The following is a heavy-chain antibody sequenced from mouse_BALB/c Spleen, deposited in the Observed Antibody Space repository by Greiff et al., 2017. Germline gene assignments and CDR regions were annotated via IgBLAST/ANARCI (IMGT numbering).Heavy chain of an antibody. CDR1: GYTFTDYN. D-gene: IGHD2-4*01. Sequence: VQLKQSGPELVKPGASVKISCKASGYTFTDYNMHWVKQSHGKSLEWIGYIYPYNGGTGYNQKFKSKATLTVDNSSSTAYMELRSLTSADSAVYYCARGIYYDYGAWFAYWGQGTLVTVSA. CDR3: ARGIYYDYGAWFAY. V-gene: IGHV1S29*02. J-gene: IGHJ3*01. CDR2: IYPYNGGT.